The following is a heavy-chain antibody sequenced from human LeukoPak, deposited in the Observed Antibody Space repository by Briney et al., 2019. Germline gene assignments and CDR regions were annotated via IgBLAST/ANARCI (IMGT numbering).Heavy chain of an antibody. CDR1: GASISSHY. CDR3: ARVLAIFELYYSGFYMDV. J-gene: IGHJ6*03. V-gene: IGHV4-59*11. D-gene: IGHD3/OR15-3a*01. Sequence: SETLSLTCAVSGASISSHYWGWIRQPPGKGLGWIGYTSGSISDNPSLKSRVAVSVDPSQNQVSLSLTSVTAADTAVYYCARVLAIFELYYSGFYMDVWGKGTTVTVSS. CDR2: TSGSI.